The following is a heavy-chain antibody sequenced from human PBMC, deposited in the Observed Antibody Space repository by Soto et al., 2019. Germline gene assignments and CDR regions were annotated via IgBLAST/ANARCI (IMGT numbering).Heavy chain of an antibody. CDR1: GLTFTSYT. D-gene: IGHD2-21*02. Sequence: GGSLRLSCAASGLTFTSYTMSWVRQAPGKGLECVSVISGSGANTYHADSVKGRFTISRDNSKNTVYLQMNSLRAEDTAVYYCANKKPLPAHFESWGQGTLATVSS. CDR3: ANKKPLPAHFES. CDR2: ISGSGANT. V-gene: IGHV3-23*01. J-gene: IGHJ4*02.